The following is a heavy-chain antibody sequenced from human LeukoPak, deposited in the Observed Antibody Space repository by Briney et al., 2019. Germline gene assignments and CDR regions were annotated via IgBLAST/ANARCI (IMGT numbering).Heavy chain of an antibody. CDR2: INPSGGST. Sequence: ASVKVSCKASGCTFTSYYMHWVRQAPGQGLEWMGIINPSGGSTSYAQKFQGRVTMTRDTSTSTVYMELSSLRSEDTAVYYCAYEYYYYGMDVWGQGTTVTVSS. D-gene: IGHD3-3*01. CDR1: GCTFTSYY. J-gene: IGHJ6*02. CDR3: AYEYYYYGMDV. V-gene: IGHV1-46*03.